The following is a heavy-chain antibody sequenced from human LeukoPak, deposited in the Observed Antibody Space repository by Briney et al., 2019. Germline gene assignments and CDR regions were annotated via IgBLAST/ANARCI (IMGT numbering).Heavy chain of an antibody. CDR3: ARDGTIFGVVIPYGMDV. CDR1: GFTFSNAG. CDR2: IYSGGST. V-gene: IGHV3-66*01. J-gene: IGHJ6*02. D-gene: IGHD3-3*01. Sequence: GGSLRLSCAASGFTFSNAGMSWVRQAPGKGLEWVSDIYSGGSTYYADSVKGRFTISRDNSKNTLYLQMNSLRAEDTAVYYCARDGTIFGVVIPYGMDVWGQGTTVTVSS.